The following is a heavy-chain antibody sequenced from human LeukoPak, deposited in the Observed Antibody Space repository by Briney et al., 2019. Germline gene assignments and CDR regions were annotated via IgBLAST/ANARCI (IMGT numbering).Heavy chain of an antibody. CDR1: GFTFSSSW. CDR3: ARSPHYGAYYYGMDV. J-gene: IGHJ6*02. CDR2: IYSGGST. D-gene: IGHD3-16*01. V-gene: IGHV3-66*01. Sequence: GGSLRLSCVASGFTFSSSWMTWVRQAPGMGLERVSVIYSGGSTYYADSVKGRFTISRDNSKNTLYLQMNSLRAEDTAVYYCARSPHYGAYYYGMDVWGQGTTVTVSS.